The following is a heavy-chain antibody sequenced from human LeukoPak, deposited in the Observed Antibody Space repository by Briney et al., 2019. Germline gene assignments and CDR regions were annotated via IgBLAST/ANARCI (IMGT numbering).Heavy chain of an antibody. V-gene: IGHV4-34*01. CDR3: AREGRNYYGSRDNWFDP. CDR2: INHSGST. D-gene: IGHD3-10*01. Sequence: PSETLSLTCAVYGGSFSGYYWSWIRQPPGKGLEWIGEINHSGSTNYNPSLKSRVTISVDTSKNQFSLKLGSVTAADTAVYYCAREGRNYYGSRDNWFDPGGQGTLVTVSS. J-gene: IGHJ5*02. CDR1: GGSFSGYY.